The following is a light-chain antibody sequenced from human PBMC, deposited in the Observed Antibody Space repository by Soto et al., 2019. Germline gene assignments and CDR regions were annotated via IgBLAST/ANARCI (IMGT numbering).Light chain of an antibody. Sequence: DFQMTQSPPSLSASVGDRVTVTCRASHDIGTSLAWYQQRPGKSPTRLIYGASTLQSGVPPRFSGSGSGTDFILAISTLRPEDVATYSCHNYNSAPFIFGGGTKVEVK. CDR1: HDIGTS. CDR2: GAS. CDR3: HNYNSAPFI. J-gene: IGKJ4*01. V-gene: IGKV1-27*01.